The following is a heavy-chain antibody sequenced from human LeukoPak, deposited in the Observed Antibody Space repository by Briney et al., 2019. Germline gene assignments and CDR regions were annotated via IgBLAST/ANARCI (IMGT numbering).Heavy chain of an antibody. CDR2: MYNSGST. CDR1: GGSISGSY. V-gene: IGHV4-59*08. J-gene: IGHJ4*02. Sequence: PSETLSLTCTVSGGSISGSYWSWIRQPPGKGLEWIAYMYNSGSTNHNPSLKSRVTISIDTSKNQFSLKLSSVTAADTAVYYCARPTTIFGAYFDYWGQGTLVTVSS. D-gene: IGHD3-3*01. CDR3: ARPTTIFGAYFDY.